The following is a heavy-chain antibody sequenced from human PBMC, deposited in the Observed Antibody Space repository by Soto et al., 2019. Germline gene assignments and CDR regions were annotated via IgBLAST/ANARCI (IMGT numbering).Heavy chain of an antibody. CDR3: AKGCGNTAMLVYFDY. D-gene: IGHD5-18*01. CDR2: ISGSGGST. J-gene: IGHJ4*02. Sequence: GGSLRLSCAASGLTFSDYAMSWVRQAPGKGLEWVSGISGSGGSTNYADSVKGRFTISRDNSKNTLYLQMNSLRGEDTAVYYCAKGCGNTAMLVYFDYWGQGTLVTVSS. CDR1: GLTFSDYA. V-gene: IGHV3-23*01.